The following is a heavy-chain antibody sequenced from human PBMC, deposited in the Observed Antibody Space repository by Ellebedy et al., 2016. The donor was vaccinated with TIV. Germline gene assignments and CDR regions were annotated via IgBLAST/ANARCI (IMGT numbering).Heavy chain of an antibody. CDR3: ARDLDASYYYGMDV. CDR2: MNPNSGNT. V-gene: IGHV1-8*01. CDR1: GYTFTSYD. Sequence: AASVKVSCKASGYTFTSYDINWVRQATGQGLEWMGWMNPNSGNTGYAQKFQGRVTMTRNTSISTAYMELSSLRSEDKAVYYCARDLDASYYYGMDVWGQGTTVTVSS. J-gene: IGHJ6*02.